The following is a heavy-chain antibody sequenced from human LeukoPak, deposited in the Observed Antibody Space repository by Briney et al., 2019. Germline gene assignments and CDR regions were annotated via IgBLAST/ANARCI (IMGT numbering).Heavy chain of an antibody. Sequence: ASVKVSCKTSGYTFTSYAISWVRQAPGQGLECMGWISTYTGNTDYAQKLQGRVTMTTDTSTSTAYMELRSLSSDDTAVYYCARVLVVSSDAFDIWGQGTMVTVSS. CDR2: ISTYTGNT. CDR1: GYTFTSYA. CDR3: ARVLVVSSDAFDI. V-gene: IGHV1-18*01. J-gene: IGHJ3*02. D-gene: IGHD3-22*01.